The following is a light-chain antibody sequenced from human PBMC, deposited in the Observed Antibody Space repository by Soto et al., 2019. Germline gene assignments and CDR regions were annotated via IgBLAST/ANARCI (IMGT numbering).Light chain of an antibody. CDR3: QQYNSFRA. V-gene: IGKV1-5*03. J-gene: IGKJ1*01. CDR1: QSISTW. Sequence: DIQMTQSPSTLSGSVGDRVIITCRASQSISTWLAWHQQKPGKAPKLLISKASSLESGVPSRFSGSGSGTEFTLTISSLQPDDFATYYCQQYNSFRAFGQGTKVDIK. CDR2: KAS.